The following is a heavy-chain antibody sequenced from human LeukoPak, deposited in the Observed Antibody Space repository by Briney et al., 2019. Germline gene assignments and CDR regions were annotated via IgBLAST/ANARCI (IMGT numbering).Heavy chain of an antibody. V-gene: IGHV4-34*01. CDR3: ARGQGEDYYYMDV. CDR1: GGSFNGYY. Sequence: PSETLSLTCAVYGGSFNGYYWSWIRQLPGKGLEWIGEINHKGTTKYNPSLKSRVTLSVDTSKNQFSLKLSSVTAADTAVYYCARGQGEDYYYMDVWGKGTTVTVSS. CDR2: INHKGTT. D-gene: IGHD3-10*01. J-gene: IGHJ6*03.